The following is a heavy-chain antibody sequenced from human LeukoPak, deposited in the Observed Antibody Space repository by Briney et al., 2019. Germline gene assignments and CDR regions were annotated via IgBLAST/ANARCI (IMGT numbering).Heavy chain of an antibody. CDR1: GGSISSYY. CDR3: ARLGNYYDSALGAFDI. J-gene: IGHJ3*02. CDR2: IYYSGST. V-gene: IGHV4-59*08. Sequence: PSETLSLTCTVSGGSISSYYWSWIRQPPGKGLEWIGYIYYSGSTNYNPSLKSRVTISVDTSKNQFSLKLSSVTAADTAVYYCARLGNYYDSALGAFDIWGQGTMVTVSS. D-gene: IGHD3-22*01.